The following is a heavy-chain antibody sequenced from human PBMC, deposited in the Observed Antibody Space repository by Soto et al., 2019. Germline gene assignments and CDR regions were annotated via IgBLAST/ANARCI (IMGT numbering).Heavy chain of an antibody. J-gene: IGHJ5*02. CDR1: GYTLTELS. CDR2: FDPEDGET. V-gene: IGHV1-24*01. Sequence: ASVKVSCKVSGYTLTELSMHWVRQAPGKGLEWMGGFDPEDGETIYAQKFQGRVTMTEDTSTDTAYMELSSLRSEDTAVYYCATDPHSSPSSWFDPWGQGTLVTVSS. CDR3: ATDPHSSPSSWFDP. D-gene: IGHD6-6*01.